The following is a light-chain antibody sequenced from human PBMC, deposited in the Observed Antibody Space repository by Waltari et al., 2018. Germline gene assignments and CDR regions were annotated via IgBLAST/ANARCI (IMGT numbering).Light chain of an antibody. J-gene: IGKJ1*01. CDR3: MQTKQFPWT. CDR2: EIS. CDR1: QRLLYTDGKTY. Sequence: DIVMTQTPVSLSVTPGQSASIPCTSSQRLLYTDGKTYFYWYLQKAGQPPQLLIYEISKRFSGVPDRFSGSGSGTDFTLKISRVEAEDVGVYYCMQTKQFPWTLGQGTKVEVK. V-gene: IGKV2D-29*01.